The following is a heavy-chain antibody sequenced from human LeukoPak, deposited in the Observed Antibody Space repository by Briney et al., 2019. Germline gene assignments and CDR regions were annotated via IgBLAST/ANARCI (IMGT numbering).Heavy chain of an antibody. J-gene: IGHJ4*02. V-gene: IGHV4-59*01. Sequence: PSETLSLTCTVSDDSITMYYWTWIRQPPGKGLEWIGYVDHTGSTKFNPSLNGRVSISRDTSKNFFSLRLRSVTAADTAVYYCARVTGYMIEDYFDYWGQGTLVTVSS. CDR3: ARVTGYMIEDYFDY. D-gene: IGHD3-22*01. CDR1: DDSITMYY. CDR2: VDHTGST.